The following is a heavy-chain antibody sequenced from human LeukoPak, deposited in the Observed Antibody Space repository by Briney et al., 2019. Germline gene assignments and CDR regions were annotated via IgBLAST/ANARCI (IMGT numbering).Heavy chain of an antibody. CDR2: IIPIFGTA. CDR1: GGTFSSYA. J-gene: IGHJ4*02. V-gene: IGHV1-69*05. D-gene: IGHD3-22*01. CDR3: ARDQRYYYDSSGYYHFDY. Sequence: ASVKVSCKASGGTFSSYAISWVRQAPGQGLEWMGGIIPIFGTANYAQKFQGRVTITTDESTSTAYMELSSPRSEDTAVYYCARDQRYYYDSSGYYHFDYWGQGTLVTVSS.